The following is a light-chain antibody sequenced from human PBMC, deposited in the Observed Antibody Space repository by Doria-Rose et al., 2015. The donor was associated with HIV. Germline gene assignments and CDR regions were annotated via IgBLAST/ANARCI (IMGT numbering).Light chain of an antibody. CDR1: QGIRND. Sequence: AIQMTQSPPPLSASVGDRVTITCRASQGIRNDLDWYQQKPGKAPKLLIYAASSLQSGVPSRFSGSGSGTDFTLTISSLQPEDFATYYCLQDYNLWTFGQGTKVEIK. V-gene: IGKV1-6*02. CDR2: AAS. CDR3: LQDYNLWT. J-gene: IGKJ1*01.